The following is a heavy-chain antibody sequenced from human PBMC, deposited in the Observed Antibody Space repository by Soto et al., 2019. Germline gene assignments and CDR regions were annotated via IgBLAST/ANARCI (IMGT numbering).Heavy chain of an antibody. CDR3: AQGRYPTMARPLDQ. V-gene: IGHV3-9*01. CDR2: ISWDSGTL. D-gene: IGHD1-1*01. CDR1: GFTFDDYA. J-gene: IGHJ5*02. Sequence: EVQLVESGGGLVQPGRSLRLSCAASGFTFDDYAMHWVRQVPGKGLEWISGISWDSGTLGYADSVKGRFIISRDDAKKSLFLQMISLRGEDTALYYCAQGRYPTMARPLDQWGQGTLVTVSS.